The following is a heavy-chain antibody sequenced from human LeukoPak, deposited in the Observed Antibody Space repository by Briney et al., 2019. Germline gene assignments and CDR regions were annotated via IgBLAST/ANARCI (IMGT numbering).Heavy chain of an antibody. CDR1: GFTFSSYA. Sequence: GGSLRLSCAASGFTFSSYAMRWVRQAAGKGLEWVSAISGSGGSTYYADSVKGRFTISRDTSKNTLYLQMNSLRAEDTAVYYCAKDEDSYYDILTGYQGPFDYWGQGTLVTVSS. CDR3: AKDEDSYYDILTGYQGPFDY. V-gene: IGHV3-23*01. D-gene: IGHD3-9*01. J-gene: IGHJ4*02. CDR2: ISGSGGST.